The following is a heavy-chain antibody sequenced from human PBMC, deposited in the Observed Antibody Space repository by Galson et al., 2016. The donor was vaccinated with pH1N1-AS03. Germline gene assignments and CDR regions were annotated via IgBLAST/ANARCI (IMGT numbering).Heavy chain of an antibody. CDR2: IRHDANYK. D-gene: IGHD6-19*01. J-gene: IGHJ5*02. CDR1: GFTFEDNA. Sequence: SLRLSCAASGFTFEDNAMYWVRQAPGKGLEWVAVIRHDANYKDYAESVKGRFTISRDNSKNTLYLQMNSLKDEDTAVYYCARDTRDPNVSGWSGGFDPWGQGTLVTVSS. CDR3: ARDTRDPNVSGWSGGFDP. V-gene: IGHV3-33*07.